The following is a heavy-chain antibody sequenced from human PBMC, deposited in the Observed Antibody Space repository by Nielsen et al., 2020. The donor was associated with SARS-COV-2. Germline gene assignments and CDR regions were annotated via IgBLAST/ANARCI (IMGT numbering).Heavy chain of an antibody. CDR3: ARVGASIAAAAQD. D-gene: IGHD6-13*01. CDR2: MNPNSGNT. J-gene: IGHJ4*02. V-gene: IGHV1-8*01. CDR1: GYTFTSYD. Sequence: ASVKVSCKASGYTFTSYDINWVRPATGQGLEWMGWMNPNSGNTGYAQKIQGRVTMTTDTSTSTAYMELRSLRSDDTAVYYCARVGASIAAAAQDWGQGTLVTVSS.